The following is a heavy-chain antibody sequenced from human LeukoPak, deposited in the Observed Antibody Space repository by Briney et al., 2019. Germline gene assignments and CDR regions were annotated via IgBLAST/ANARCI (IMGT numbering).Heavy chain of an antibody. Sequence: SETLSLTCTVSGGSISSSSYYWGWIRQPPGKGLEWIGSIYYSGSTYYNPSLKSRVTISVDTSKNQFSLKLSSVTAADTAVYYCARDYDYPGWFDPWGQGTLVTVSS. V-gene: IGHV4-39*07. CDR2: IYYSGST. CDR1: GGSISSSSYY. J-gene: IGHJ5*02. D-gene: IGHD5-12*01. CDR3: ARDYDYPGWFDP.